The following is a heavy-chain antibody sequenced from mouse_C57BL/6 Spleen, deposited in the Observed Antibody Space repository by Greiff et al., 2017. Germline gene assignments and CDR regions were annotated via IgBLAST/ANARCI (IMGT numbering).Heavy chain of an antibody. D-gene: IGHD1-2*01. V-gene: IGHV1-52*01. CDR2: IDPSDSET. Sequence: QVQLQQPGAELVRPGSSVKLSCKASGYTFTSYWMHWVKQRPIQGLEWIGNIDPSDSETHYNQKFKDKATLTVDKSSSTAYMQRSSLTSEDSAVYYCARSITNYAMDYWGKGTSVTVSS. CDR3: ARSITNYAMDY. J-gene: IGHJ4*01. CDR1: GYTFTSYW.